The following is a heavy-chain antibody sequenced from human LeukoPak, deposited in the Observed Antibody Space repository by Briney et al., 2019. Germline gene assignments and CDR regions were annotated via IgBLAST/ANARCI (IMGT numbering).Heavy chain of an antibody. CDR2: ISYDGSNK. Sequence: GGSLRLSCAASGFTFSSYGMHWVRQAPGKGLEWVAVISYDGSNKYYADSVKGRFTISRDNSKNTLYLQMNSLRAEDTAVYYCAKVTNELTMRGAGEFDYWGQGTLVTVSS. CDR1: GFTFSSYG. V-gene: IGHV3-30*18. CDR3: AKVTNELTMRGAGEFDY. J-gene: IGHJ4*02. D-gene: IGHD3-10*01.